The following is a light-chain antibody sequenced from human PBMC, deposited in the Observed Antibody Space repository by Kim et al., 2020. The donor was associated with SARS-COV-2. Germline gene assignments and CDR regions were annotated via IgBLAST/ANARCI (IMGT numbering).Light chain of an antibody. J-gene: IGLJ1*01. CDR3: TSYTSSSTYV. CDR2: DVS. Sequence: GQSITSSCAGTSIDVGAYKYVSWYQQPPGNAHKLLIYDVSARPSGVSNRFSGSKSGNTASLTISGLQAEDEADYYCTSYTSSSTYVFGTGTKVTVL. CDR1: SIDVGAYKY. V-gene: IGLV2-14*03.